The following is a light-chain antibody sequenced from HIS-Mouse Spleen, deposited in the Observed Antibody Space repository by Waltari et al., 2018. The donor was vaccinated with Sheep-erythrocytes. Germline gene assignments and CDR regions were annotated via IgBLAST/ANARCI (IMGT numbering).Light chain of an antibody. J-gene: IGLJ1*01. Sequence: SYELTQPPSVSVSPGQTARLTCSGDELPKQYAYWYQQKPGPAPVVVIYKDSERPSGIPERFSGSSSGTTVTLTISGVQAEDEADYYCQSADSSGTYVFGTGTKVTVL. CDR2: KDS. V-gene: IGLV3-25*03. CDR1: ELPKQY. CDR3: QSADSSGTYV.